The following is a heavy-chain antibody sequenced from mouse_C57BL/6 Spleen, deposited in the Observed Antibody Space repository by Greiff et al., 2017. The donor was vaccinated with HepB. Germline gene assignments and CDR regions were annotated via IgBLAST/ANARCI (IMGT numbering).Heavy chain of an antibody. Sequence: EVQLVESGGGLVKPGGSLKLSCAASGFTFSDYGMHWVRQAPEKGLEWVAYISSGSSTIYYADTVKGRFTISRDNAKNTLFLQMTSLRSEDTAMYYCARRDYYGSSYVTWFAYWGQGTLVTVSA. CDR3: ARRDYYGSSYVTWFAY. CDR1: GFTFSDYG. J-gene: IGHJ3*01. D-gene: IGHD1-1*01. CDR2: ISSGSSTI. V-gene: IGHV5-17*01.